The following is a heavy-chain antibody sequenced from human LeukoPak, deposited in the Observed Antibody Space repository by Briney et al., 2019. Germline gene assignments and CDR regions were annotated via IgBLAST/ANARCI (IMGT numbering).Heavy chain of an antibody. CDR1: GFTFSSYA. CDR2: MSGSGGST. J-gene: IGHJ4*02. CDR3: ANDRGYDYVWADYYFDY. D-gene: IGHD3-16*01. Sequence: GGSLRLSCAASGFTFSSYAMSWVRQAPGKGLEWVSAMSGSGGSTYYADSVKGRFTISRDNSKNTLYLQMNSLRAEDTAVYYCANDRGYDYVWADYYFDYWGQGTLVTVCS. V-gene: IGHV3-23*01.